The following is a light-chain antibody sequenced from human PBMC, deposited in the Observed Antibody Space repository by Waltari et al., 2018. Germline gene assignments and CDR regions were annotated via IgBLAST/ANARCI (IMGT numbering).Light chain of an antibody. Sequence: QPRSVSGSPGQSVTISCTGTSSDVGGYNYVSWYQQHPGKAPKLMIYDVSKRPSGVPVRFSGSKSGNTASLTISGLQAEDEADYYCCSYAGIYVVFGGGTKLTVL. J-gene: IGLJ2*01. V-gene: IGLV2-11*01. CDR1: SSDVGGYNY. CDR3: CSYAGIYVV. CDR2: DVS.